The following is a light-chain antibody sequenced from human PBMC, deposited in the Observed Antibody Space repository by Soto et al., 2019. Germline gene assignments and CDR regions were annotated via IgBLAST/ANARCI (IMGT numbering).Light chain of an antibody. Sequence: EIVMTQSPATLSVSPGERATLSCRASQSVSSNLAWYQQKPGQAPRLLIYCASTRATGIPARFSGSGSGTEFTLTISSLQSEDFAVYHCQQYNNWPPWTFGQGTKVEIK. CDR1: QSVSSN. J-gene: IGKJ1*01. CDR3: QQYNNWPPWT. CDR2: CAS. V-gene: IGKV3-15*01.